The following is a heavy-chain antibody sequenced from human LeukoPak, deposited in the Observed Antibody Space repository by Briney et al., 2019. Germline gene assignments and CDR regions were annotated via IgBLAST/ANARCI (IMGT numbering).Heavy chain of an antibody. J-gene: IGHJ5*02. CDR3: ARTLLSGSYSFDP. CDR1: GGSISSSSYY. V-gene: IGHV4-39*01. CDR2: IYYSGST. Sequence: SETLSVTCTVSGGSISSSSYYWGWIRQPPGKGLEWIGSIYYSGSTYYNPSLKSRVTISVDTSKNQFSLKLSSVTAADTAVYYCARTLLSGSYSFDPWGQGTLVTVSS. D-gene: IGHD1-26*01.